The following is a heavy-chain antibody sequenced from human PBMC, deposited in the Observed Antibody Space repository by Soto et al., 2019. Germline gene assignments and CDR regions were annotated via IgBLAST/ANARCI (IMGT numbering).Heavy chain of an antibody. D-gene: IGHD2-2*02. CDR1: GNTFTSYD. J-gene: IGHJ4*02. CDR3: ARGLLGYCSSTSCYSGFDY. Sequence: ASVKVSCKASGNTFTSYDINWVRQATGQGLEWMGWMNPNSGNTGYAQKFQGRVTMTRDTSTSTAYMELRSLRSDDTAVYYCARGLLGYCSSTSCYSGFDYWGQGTLVTVSS. CDR2: MNPNSGNT. V-gene: IGHV1-8*01.